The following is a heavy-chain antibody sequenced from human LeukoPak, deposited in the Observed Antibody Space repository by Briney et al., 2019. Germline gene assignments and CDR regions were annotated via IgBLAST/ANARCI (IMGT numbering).Heavy chain of an antibody. CDR2: INHSGST. J-gene: IGHJ4*02. V-gene: IGHV4-34*01. D-gene: IGHD6-19*01. Sequence: SETLSLTCAVYGGSFSGYYWSWIRQPPGKGLEWIGEINHSGSTNYNPSLKSRVTISVDTSKNQFSLKLSSVTAADTAVYYCARAGGWAFDYWGQGTLVTVSS. CDR3: ARAGGWAFDY. CDR1: GGSFSGYY.